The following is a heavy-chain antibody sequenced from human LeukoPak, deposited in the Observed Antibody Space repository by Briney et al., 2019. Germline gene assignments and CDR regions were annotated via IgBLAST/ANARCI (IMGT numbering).Heavy chain of an antibody. J-gene: IGHJ5*02. V-gene: IGHV3-74*01. D-gene: IGHD3-10*01. CDR2: INSDGSST. Sequence: GGSLRLSCAASGFTFSSYGMHWVRQAPGKGLEWVSRINSDGSSTSYADSVKGRFTISRDNAKNTLYLQMNSLRAEDTAVYYCARDSLDLGAMVRGVTLGPRNWFDPWGQGTLVTVSS. CDR3: ARDSLDLGAMVRGVTLGPRNWFDP. CDR1: GFTFSSYG.